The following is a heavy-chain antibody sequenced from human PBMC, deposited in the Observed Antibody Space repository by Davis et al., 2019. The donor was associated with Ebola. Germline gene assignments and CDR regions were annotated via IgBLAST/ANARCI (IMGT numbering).Heavy chain of an antibody. CDR2: INYRGRT. V-gene: IGHV4-34*01. CDR3: ATSPQIRGRDCFDY. Sequence: PSETLSLTCAVYGGSSNDYYWGWTRQSPGHGLEWIGEINYRGRTYYNMALRSRTSLSIDRSKMQYSLRLTSVTAADTAVYYCATSPQIRGRDCFDYWDQGNLVIVSS. J-gene: IGHJ4*02. CDR1: GGSSNDYY.